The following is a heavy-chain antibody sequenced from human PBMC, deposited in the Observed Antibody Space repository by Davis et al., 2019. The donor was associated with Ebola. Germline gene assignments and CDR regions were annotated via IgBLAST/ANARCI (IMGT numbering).Heavy chain of an antibody. CDR3: ARDRDSSSSLLLYYGMDV. V-gene: IGHV3-7*01. CDR1: GFTFSSYW. J-gene: IGHJ6*02. CDR2: IKQDGSEK. Sequence: GESLKISCAASGFTFSSYWMSWARQAPGKGLEWVANIKQDGSEKYYVDSVKGRFTISRDNAKNSLYLQMNSLRAEDTAVYYCARDRDSSSSLLLYYGMDVWGQGTTVTVSS. D-gene: IGHD6-6*01.